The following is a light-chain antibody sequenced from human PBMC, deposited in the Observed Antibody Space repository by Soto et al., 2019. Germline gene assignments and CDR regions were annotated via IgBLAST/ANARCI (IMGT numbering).Light chain of an antibody. V-gene: IGLV1-40*01. CDR1: SSNIGAGYD. CDR2: GNS. CDR3: QSYDSSLSAL. J-gene: IGLJ3*02. Sequence: QSVLTQPPSVSGAPGQRVTISCTGSSSNIGAGYDVHWYQQLPGTAPKLLIYGNSNQPSGVPDRFSGPKSGTSASLAITGLQAEDEADYYCQSYDSSLSALFGGGTKLTVL.